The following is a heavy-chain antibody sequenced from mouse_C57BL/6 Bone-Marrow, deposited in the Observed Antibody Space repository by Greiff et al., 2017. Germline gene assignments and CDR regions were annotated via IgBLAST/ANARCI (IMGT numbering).Heavy chain of an antibody. Sequence: QVQLQQSGAELVKPGASVTLSCKASGYTFPSSWLHWVKQRPGQGLEWIGMIHPNSGSTNYNEKFKSQATLTVDKSSSTAYMQLSSLTSEDSAVYYGAPIEDGHRFAYWGQGTLGTGSA. CDR3: APIEDGHRFAY. V-gene: IGHV1-64*01. D-gene: IGHD2-3*01. CDR1: GYTFPSSW. J-gene: IGHJ3*01. CDR2: IHPNSGST.